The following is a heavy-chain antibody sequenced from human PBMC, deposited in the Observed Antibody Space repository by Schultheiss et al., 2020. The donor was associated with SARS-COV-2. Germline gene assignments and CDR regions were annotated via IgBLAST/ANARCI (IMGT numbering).Heavy chain of an antibody. Sequence: GESLKISCAASGFTVSSNYMSWVRQAPGKGLEWVSYISSSSSTIYYADSVKGRFTISRDNFKNTLYLQMNSLRAEDTAVYYCARDRTAMVSLDAFDIWGQGTMVTVSS. CDR3: ARDRTAMVSLDAFDI. V-gene: IGHV3-48*01. CDR1: GFTVSSNY. CDR2: ISSSSSTI. D-gene: IGHD5-18*01. J-gene: IGHJ3*02.